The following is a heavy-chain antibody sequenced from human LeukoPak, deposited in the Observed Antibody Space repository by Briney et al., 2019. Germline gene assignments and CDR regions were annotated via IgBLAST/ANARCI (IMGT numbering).Heavy chain of an antibody. CDR1: GFTFSSYS. CDR2: ISSSSSYI. J-gene: IGHJ4*02. D-gene: IGHD2-2*01. V-gene: IGHV3-21*04. Sequence: GGSLRLSCAASGFTFSSYSMNWVHQAPGKGLEWVSSISSSSSYIYYADSVKGRFTISRDNAKNSLYLQMNSLRSDDTAVYYCARDNEYAVPAATPRYWGQGTLVTVSS. CDR3: ARDNEYAVPAATPRY.